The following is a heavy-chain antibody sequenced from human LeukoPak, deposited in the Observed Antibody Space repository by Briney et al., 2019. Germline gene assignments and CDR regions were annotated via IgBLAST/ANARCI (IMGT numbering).Heavy chain of an antibody. D-gene: IGHD4/OR15-4a*01. J-gene: IGHJ6*02. Sequence: PSETLSLTCAVYGGSFSGYYWSWIRQLPGKGLEWIGEINHSGSTNYNPSLKSRVTISVDTSKNQFSLKLSSVTAADTAVYYCARGESLVMTMPQCYGMDVWGQGTTVTVSS. CDR3: ARGESLVMTMPQCYGMDV. V-gene: IGHV4-34*01. CDR2: INHSGST. CDR1: GGSFSGYY.